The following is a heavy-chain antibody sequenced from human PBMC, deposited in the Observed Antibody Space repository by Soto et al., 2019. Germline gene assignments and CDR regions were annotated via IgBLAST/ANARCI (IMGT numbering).Heavy chain of an antibody. CDR2: TYYRSRWYS. J-gene: IGHJ6*02. V-gene: IGHV6-1*01. CDR3: ARSEEDSDYYYYGMDV. CDR1: GDTVSSNRVA. Sequence: PSQTLSLTCVGSGDTVSSNRVAWNWVRQSPSRGLEWLGRTYYRSRWYSDYAVSVRSRIDINADTSKNQVSLQLNSVTPEDTAVYYCARSEEDSDYYYYGMDVWGQGTTVTVSS. D-gene: IGHD2-15*01.